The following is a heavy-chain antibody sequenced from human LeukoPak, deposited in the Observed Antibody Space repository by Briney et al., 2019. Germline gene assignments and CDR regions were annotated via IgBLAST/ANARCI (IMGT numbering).Heavy chain of an antibody. CDR1: GGSISSSTYY. J-gene: IGHJ6*02. D-gene: IGHD2-2*01. V-gene: IGHV4-39*07. Sequence: PSETLSLTCIVSGGSISSSTYYWGWIRQPPGKGLEWIGTVYYSGNTYYNPSLKSRVTISVDTSKNQFSLKLSSVTAADTAVYYCARDRSTAAIRVLGEYYGMDVWGQGTTVTVSS. CDR3: ARDRSTAAIRVLGEYYGMDV. CDR2: VYYSGNT.